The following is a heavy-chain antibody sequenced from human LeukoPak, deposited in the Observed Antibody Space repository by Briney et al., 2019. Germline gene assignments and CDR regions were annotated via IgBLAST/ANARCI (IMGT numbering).Heavy chain of an antibody. D-gene: IGHD4-17*01. CDR3: AVEKRSTTAYDY. J-gene: IGHJ4*02. CDR2: ISGSGDST. Sequence: GGSLRLSCAASGLTFRSYPMTWVRQAPGKGLEWVSAISGSGDSTYYADSVKGRFTISRDNSRNTLYLQMNSLRADDTAMYYCAVEKRSTTAYDYWGQGTLVTVSS. V-gene: IGHV3-23*01. CDR1: GLTFRSYP.